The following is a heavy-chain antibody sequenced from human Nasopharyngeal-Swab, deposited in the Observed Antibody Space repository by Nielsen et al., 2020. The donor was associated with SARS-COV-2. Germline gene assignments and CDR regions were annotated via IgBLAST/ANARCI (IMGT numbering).Heavy chain of an antibody. CDR2: ISYDGSNK. CDR1: GFTFSSYA. J-gene: IGHJ3*02. V-gene: IGHV3-30*04. CDR3: ARVRWQQLVREAFDI. D-gene: IGHD6-13*01. Sequence: GESLKISCAASGFTFSSYAMHWVRQAPGKGLEWVAVISYDGSNKYYADSVKGRFTISRDNSKNTLYLQMNSLRAEDTAVYYCARVRWQQLVREAFDIWGQGTMVTVSS.